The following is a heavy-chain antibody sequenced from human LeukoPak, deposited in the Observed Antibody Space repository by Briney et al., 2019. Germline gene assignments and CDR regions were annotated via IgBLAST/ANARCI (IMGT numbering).Heavy chain of an antibody. CDR3: AKTARGIWFGGQRWFDP. Sequence: GGSLRLSCAASGFTFSSYAMSWVRQAPGKGLDWVSAISGIGGSTYYADSVKGRFTISTDNSKTTLYLQMNSLRAEDTAVYHCAKTARGIWFGGQRWFDPWGQGTLVTVSS. CDR1: GFTFSSYA. V-gene: IGHV3-23*01. D-gene: IGHD3-10*01. CDR2: ISGIGGST. J-gene: IGHJ5*02.